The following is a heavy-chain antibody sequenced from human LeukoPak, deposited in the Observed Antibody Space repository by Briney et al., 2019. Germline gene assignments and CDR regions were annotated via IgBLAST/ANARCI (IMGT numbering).Heavy chain of an antibody. D-gene: IGHD3-10*01. CDR2: ISAYNGNT. J-gene: IGHJ5*02. V-gene: IGHV1-18*01. Sequence: EASVKVSCKASGYTFTSYGISWVRQAPGQGLEWMGWISAYNGNTNYAQKLQGRVTMTTDTSTSTAYMELRSLRSDDTAVYYCARARPSMVRGVIGVTWFDPWGQGTLVTVSS. CDR3: ARARPSMVRGVIGVTWFDP. CDR1: GYTFTSYG.